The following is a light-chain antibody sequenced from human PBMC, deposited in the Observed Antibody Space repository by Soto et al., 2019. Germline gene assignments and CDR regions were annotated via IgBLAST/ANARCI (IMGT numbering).Light chain of an antibody. CDR3: QQYNNWPPWT. J-gene: IGKJ1*01. Sequence: EIVMAHSPATLSVSPGERATLSCRASQGVSSNLAWYQQKPGQATRLLIYGASTRANGIPARFSGSGSGTEFTLTLSSLQSEDFAVYYCQQYNNWPPWTFGQGTKVDIK. CDR2: GAS. V-gene: IGKV3-15*01. CDR1: QGVSSN.